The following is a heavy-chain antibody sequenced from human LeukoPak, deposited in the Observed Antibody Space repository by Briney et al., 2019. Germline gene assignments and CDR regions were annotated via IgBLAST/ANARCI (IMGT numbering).Heavy chain of an antibody. Sequence: GGSLRLSCAASRFAFSNYWMHWVRQAPGRGLVWVSRINSDGSSTNYADSVKGRFTVSRDNAKNTLYLHMNSLRAEDTAVYYCARDSAYYDRSGYWRQHTSALDYWGQGTLVTVSS. CDR1: RFAFSNYW. V-gene: IGHV3-74*01. CDR3: ARDSAYYDRSGYWRQHTSALDY. CDR2: INSDGSST. J-gene: IGHJ4*02. D-gene: IGHD3-22*01.